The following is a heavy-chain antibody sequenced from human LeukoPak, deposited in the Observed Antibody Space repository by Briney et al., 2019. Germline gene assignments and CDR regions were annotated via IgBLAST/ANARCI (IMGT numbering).Heavy chain of an antibody. D-gene: IGHD1-20*01. CDR1: GFTVSSNY. CDR2: ISSSSSYI. Sequence: GGSLRLSCAASGFTVSSNYMNWVRQAPGKGLEWVSSISSSSSYIYYADSVKGRFTISRDNAKNSLYLQMNSLRAEDTAVYYCARERVLTDYYYYYMDVWGKGTTVTVSS. V-gene: IGHV3-21*01. J-gene: IGHJ6*03. CDR3: ARERVLTDYYYYYMDV.